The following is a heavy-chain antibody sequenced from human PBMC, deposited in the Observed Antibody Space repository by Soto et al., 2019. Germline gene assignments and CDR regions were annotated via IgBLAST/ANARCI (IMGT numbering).Heavy chain of an antibody. V-gene: IGHV1-2*02. J-gene: IGHJ6*02. D-gene: IGHD6-19*01. CDR1: GYTFTGYY. CDR3: ARGSGYSSGWYDSDYYYGMDV. Sequence: AASVKVSCKASGYTFTGYYMHWVRQAPGQGLEWMGWINPNSGGTNYAQKFQGRVTMTRDTSISTAYMELSRLRSDDTAVYYCARGSGYSSGWYDSDYYYGMDVWGQGTTVTVSS. CDR2: INPNSGGT.